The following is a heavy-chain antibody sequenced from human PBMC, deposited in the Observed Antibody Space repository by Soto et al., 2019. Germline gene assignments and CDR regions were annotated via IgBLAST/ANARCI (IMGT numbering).Heavy chain of an antibody. D-gene: IGHD2-15*01. J-gene: IGHJ3*01. CDR1: GYTFTIYA. CDR3: AREEGYCGGGSCFRSAFDL. CDR2: INAGNGNT. V-gene: IGHV1-3*01. Sequence: GASVKVSCKASGYTFTIYAMHLVRQAPGQRLEWMGWINAGNGNTKYYADSVKGRFAISRDNAKNSVYLQMNSLRAEDTAVYYCAREEGYCGGGSCFRSAFDLWGQGTVVTVSS.